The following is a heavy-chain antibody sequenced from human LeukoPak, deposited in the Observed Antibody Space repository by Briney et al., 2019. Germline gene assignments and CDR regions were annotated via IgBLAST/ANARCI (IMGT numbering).Heavy chain of an antibody. CDR1: GGSFSGYY. J-gene: IGHJ4*02. V-gene: IGHV4-34*01. Sequence: SETLSLTCAVYGGSFSGYYWSWIRQPPGKGLEWIGEINHSGSTNYNPSLKSRVTISVDTSKNQFSLKLSSVTAADTAVYYCARHFTIVVVPAAQFDYWGQGTLATVSS. D-gene: IGHD2-2*01. CDR2: INHSGST. CDR3: ARHFTIVVVPAAQFDY.